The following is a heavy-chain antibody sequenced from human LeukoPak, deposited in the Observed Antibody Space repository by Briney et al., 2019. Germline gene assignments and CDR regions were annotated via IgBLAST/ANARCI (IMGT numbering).Heavy chain of an antibody. CDR2: IVVGSGNT. CDR3: AAGHIAVENWLDP. CDR1: LFSLTSSV. V-gene: IGHV1-58*01. Sequence: VKVSRMHSLFSLTSSVLQGVRPARPRRVEWIGWIVVGSGNTSYTHTLQERVTITRDMSTSTSYMELSSLRAEDTAVYYCAAGHIAVENWLDPWGQRTLVSV. D-gene: IGHD6-19*01. J-gene: IGHJ5*02.